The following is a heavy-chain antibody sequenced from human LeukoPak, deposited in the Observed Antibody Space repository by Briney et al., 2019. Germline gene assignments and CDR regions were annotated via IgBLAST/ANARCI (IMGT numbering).Heavy chain of an antibody. D-gene: IGHD6-19*01. J-gene: IGHJ5*02. CDR1: GVSIRSCTYY. CDR3: ARHGAEKQWVGGFDP. V-gene: IGHV4-31*03. Sequence: SETLTLSCTVPGVSIRSCTYYWSWIRQHPGKGLEWIGYIYSSGSPYYNPSLQSRVTISVHTSKNHFPQNLTSVTAADTALYYCARHGAEKQWVGGFDPLGQ. CDR2: IYSSGSP.